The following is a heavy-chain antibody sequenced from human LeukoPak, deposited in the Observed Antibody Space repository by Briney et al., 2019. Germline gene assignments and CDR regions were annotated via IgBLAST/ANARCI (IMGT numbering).Heavy chain of an antibody. D-gene: IGHD1-26*01. CDR1: GXTFRXXX. Sequence: LSCAASGXTFRXXXXXWVXXXXXXXLXXGXVXWYDGSNKYYADSVKGRLTISRDNSKNTLDLEMNSLRAEDAALYYCARGPIVGATXDXFYIWGQGTMXXVSS. J-gene: IGHJ3*02. CDR3: ARGPIVGATXDXFYI. CDR2: XWYDGSNK. V-gene: IGHV3-33*01.